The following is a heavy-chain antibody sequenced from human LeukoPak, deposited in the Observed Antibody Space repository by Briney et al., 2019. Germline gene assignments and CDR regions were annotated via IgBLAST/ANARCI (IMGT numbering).Heavy chain of an antibody. CDR1: GDSISSGVSY. CDR3: ARAPHYDISAFDY. CDR2: IYYSGST. Sequence: PSETLSLTCTVSGDSISSGVSYWSWIRQHPGRGLEWIGNIYYSGSTHYNPSLKSRLTISVDTSKIQFSLKLSSVTAADTAVYYCARAPHYDISAFDYWGQGTLVTVSS. V-gene: IGHV4-31*03. J-gene: IGHJ4*02. D-gene: IGHD3-9*01.